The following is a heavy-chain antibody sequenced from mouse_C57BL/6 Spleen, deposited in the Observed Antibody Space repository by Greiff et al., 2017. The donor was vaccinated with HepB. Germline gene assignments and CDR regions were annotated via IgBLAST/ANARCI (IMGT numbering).Heavy chain of an antibody. Sequence: QVQLQQSGPGLVQPSQSLSITCTVSGFSLTSYGVHWVRQSPGKGLEWLGVIWRGGSTDYNAAFMSRLSITKDNSESKVFFKMNSLQADDTAIYYWAKDVYYDYDGGFAYWGKGTLVTVSA. CDR2: IWRGGST. CDR1: GFSLTSYG. CDR3: AKDVYYDYDGGFAY. J-gene: IGHJ3*01. V-gene: IGHV2-5*01. D-gene: IGHD2-4*01.